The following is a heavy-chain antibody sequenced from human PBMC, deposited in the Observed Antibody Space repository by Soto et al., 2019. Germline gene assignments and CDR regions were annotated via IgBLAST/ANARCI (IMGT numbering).Heavy chain of an antibody. D-gene: IGHD3-10*01. Sequence: SEPLSLTCAVYGGSFSGYYWSWIRQPPGKGLEWIGEINHSGSTNYNPSLKSRVTISVDTSKNQFSLKLSSVTAADTAVYYCARGLRYYGSGSYYLYYYYGMDVWGQGTTVTVSS. CDR2: INHSGST. J-gene: IGHJ6*02. V-gene: IGHV4-34*01. CDR3: ARGLRYYGSGSYYLYYYYGMDV. CDR1: GGSFSGYY.